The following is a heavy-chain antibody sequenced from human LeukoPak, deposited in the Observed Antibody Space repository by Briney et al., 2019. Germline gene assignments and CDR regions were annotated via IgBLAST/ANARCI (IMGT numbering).Heavy chain of an antibody. CDR1: GYSISSGYY. CDR2: IYHSGST. J-gene: IGHJ3*02. CDR3: ARDSGGITMVRGWAFRAFDI. D-gene: IGHD3-10*01. V-gene: IGHV4-38-2*02. Sequence: SETLSLTCTVSGYSISSGYYWGWIRQPPGKGLEWIGSIYHSGSTYYNPSLKSRVTISVDKSKNQFSLKLSSVTAADTAVYYCARDSGGITMVRGWAFRAFDIWGQGTMVTVSS.